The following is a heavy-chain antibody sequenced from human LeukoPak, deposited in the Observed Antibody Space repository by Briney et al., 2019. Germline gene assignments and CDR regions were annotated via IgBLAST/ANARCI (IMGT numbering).Heavy chain of an antibody. CDR1: GYTFTSYD. D-gene: IGHD3-3*01. V-gene: IGHV1-8*01. CDR2: MNPNSGNT. CDR3: ARGRITIFGVVIDYHGMDV. J-gene: IGHJ6*02. Sequence: AASVKVSCKASGYTFTSYDINWVRQATGQGLEWMGWMNPNSGNTGYAQKFQGRVTMTRNTSISTAYMELSSLRSEDTAVYYCARGRITIFGVVIDYHGMDVWGQGTTVTVSS.